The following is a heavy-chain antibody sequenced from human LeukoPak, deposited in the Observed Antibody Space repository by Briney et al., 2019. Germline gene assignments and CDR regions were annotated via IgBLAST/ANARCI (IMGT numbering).Heavy chain of an antibody. D-gene: IGHD3-22*01. CDR1: GFTFSNAW. J-gene: IGHJ4*02. CDR3: TTDSYYYDSSGYYAGFSDY. CDR2: IKSKTDGGTT. V-gene: IGHV3-15*01. Sequence: GGSLRLSCAASGFTFSNAWMSWVRQAPGKGLEWVGRIKSKTDGGTTDYAAPVKGRFTISRDDSKNTLYLQMNSLKTEDTAVYYCTTDSYYYDSSGYYAGFSDYWGQGTLVTVSS.